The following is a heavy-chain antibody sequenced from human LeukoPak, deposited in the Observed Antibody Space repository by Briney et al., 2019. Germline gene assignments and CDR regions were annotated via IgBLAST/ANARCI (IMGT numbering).Heavy chain of an antibody. Sequence: SETLSLTCAVYGGSFSGYYWSWIRQPPGKGLEWIGEINHSGSTNYNPSLKSRVTISVDTSKNQFSLKLSSVTAADTAVYYCARWRVIAAAGIAYWGQGTLVTVSS. D-gene: IGHD6-13*01. V-gene: IGHV4-34*01. J-gene: IGHJ4*02. CDR2: INHSGST. CDR1: GGSFSGYY. CDR3: ARWRVIAAAGIAY.